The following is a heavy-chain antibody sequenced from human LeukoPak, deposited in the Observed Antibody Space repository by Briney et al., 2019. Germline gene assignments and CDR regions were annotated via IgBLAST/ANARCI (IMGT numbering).Heavy chain of an antibody. D-gene: IGHD1-1*01. Sequence: GGSLRLSCVASGFTFSSYAMHWVRQAPGKGLDWVAVISYDGTNKFYTDSVKGRFTISRDNSKNTLYLQMNSLGAEDTAVYYCARNQLGFDYWGQGVLVTVSS. V-gene: IGHV3-30*04. J-gene: IGHJ4*02. CDR2: ISYDGTNK. CDR1: GFTFSSYA. CDR3: ARNQLGFDY.